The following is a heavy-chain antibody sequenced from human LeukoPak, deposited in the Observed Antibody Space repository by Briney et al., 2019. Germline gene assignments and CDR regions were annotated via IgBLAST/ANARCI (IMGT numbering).Heavy chain of an antibody. Sequence: GGSLRLSCAASGFTLSRYWMYWVRQVPGKGPVRVSHIDSDGSSTFYADSVKGRFAISRDNAKNTLYLQMNSLRPEDTAVYYCARGIPLGIWGQGTMVTVSS. CDR2: IDSDGSST. D-gene: IGHD3-16*01. V-gene: IGHV3-74*01. J-gene: IGHJ3*02. CDR3: ARGIPLGI. CDR1: GFTLSRYW.